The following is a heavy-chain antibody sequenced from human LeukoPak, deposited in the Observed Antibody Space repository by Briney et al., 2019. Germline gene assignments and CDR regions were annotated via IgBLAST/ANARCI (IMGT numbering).Heavy chain of an antibody. Sequence: GGSLRLSCAASGFTFSSYWMSWVRQAPGKGLEWVANIKQDGSEKYYVDSVKGRFTISRDNAKNSLYLQMNSLRAEDTAVYYCASDTRILARDYVWGSYRSYSSYFDYWGQGTLVTVSS. D-gene: IGHD3-16*02. CDR1: GFTFSSYW. CDR3: ASDTRILARDYVWGSYRSYSSYFDY. J-gene: IGHJ4*02. V-gene: IGHV3-7*03. CDR2: IKQDGSEK.